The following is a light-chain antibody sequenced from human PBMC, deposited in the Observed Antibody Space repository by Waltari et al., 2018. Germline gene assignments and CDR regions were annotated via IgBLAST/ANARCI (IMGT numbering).Light chain of an antibody. V-gene: IGLV2-14*03. J-gene: IGLJ2*01. CDR2: DVS. CDR1: SSDVGGYNY. CDR3: SSYTGSSTLV. Sequence: QSALTQPASVSGSPGQSTTISCTGSSSDVGGYNYVSWYQKHPGKAPKLMIYDVSHRPSGVSNRFSGSKSGNTASLTISGLQAEDEADYYCSSYTGSSTLVFGGGTKLTVL.